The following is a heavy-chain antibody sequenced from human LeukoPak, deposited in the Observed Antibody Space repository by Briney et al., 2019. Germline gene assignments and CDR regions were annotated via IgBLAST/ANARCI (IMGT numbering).Heavy chain of an antibody. D-gene: IGHD3-22*01. Sequence: SETLSLTCAVYGGSFSGYYWSWIRQPPGKGLEWIGEINHSGSTNYNPSLKSRVTISVDTSKNQFSLKLSSVTAADTAVYYCASYYDTRGSDYWGQGTLVTVSS. CDR1: GGSFSGYY. V-gene: IGHV4-34*01. J-gene: IGHJ4*02. CDR2: INHSGST. CDR3: ASYYDTRGSDY.